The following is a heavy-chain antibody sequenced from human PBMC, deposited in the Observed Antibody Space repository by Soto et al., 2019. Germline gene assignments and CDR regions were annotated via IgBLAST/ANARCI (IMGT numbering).Heavy chain of an antibody. D-gene: IGHD2-2*01. CDR1: GGSLSSYY. V-gene: IGHV4-59*01. Sequence: TSETLSLTCTVCGGSLSSYYWSWIRQPPGQGLEWFGYIYYSGSTNYNPSLKSRVTISVDTSKNQFSLKLSSVTAAATAVYYCARYWCSSTSCCHNWFDPCEQGTLVTV. CDR2: IYYSGST. CDR3: ARYWCSSTSCCHNWFDP. J-gene: IGHJ5*02.